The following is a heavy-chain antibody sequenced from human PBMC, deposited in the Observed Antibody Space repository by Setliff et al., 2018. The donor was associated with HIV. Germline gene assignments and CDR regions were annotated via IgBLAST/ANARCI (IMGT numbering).Heavy chain of an antibody. CDR3: ARVQYHYVNNGDSYYFTH. D-gene: IGHD3-10*02. J-gene: IGHJ4*01. Sequence: SETLSLTCAVSGGSISSSNWWSWVRQPPGKGLEGIGEIYQTGSTNYSPSLKSRVTISVDKSKNQFSMRLNSVTAADTAVYYCARVQYHYVNNGDSYYFTHWGHGTLVTVSS. CDR1: GGSISSSNW. V-gene: IGHV4-4*02. CDR2: IYQTGST.